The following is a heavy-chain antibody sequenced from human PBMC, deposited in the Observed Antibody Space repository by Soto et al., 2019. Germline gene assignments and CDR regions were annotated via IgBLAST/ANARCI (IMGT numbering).Heavy chain of an antibody. Sequence: QVQLVQSGPEVKKPGSSVKVSCTASGGTFNSYTLNWVRQAPGQRPEWVGRVNPIVGMSTSASKFQGRETXTXAXXTNRAYMDLTGLKAEDTAGYYGATSSGSGSTHFDSWGQGTLVTVAS. V-gene: IGHV1-69*02. CDR1: GGTFNSYT. CDR2: VNPIVGMS. D-gene: IGHD3-10*01. CDR3: ATSSGSGSTHFDS. J-gene: IGHJ4*02.